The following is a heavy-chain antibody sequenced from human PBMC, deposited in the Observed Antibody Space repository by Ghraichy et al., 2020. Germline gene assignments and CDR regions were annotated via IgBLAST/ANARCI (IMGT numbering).Heavy chain of an antibody. D-gene: IGHD4-17*01. V-gene: IGHV1-24*01. Sequence: ASVKVSCKVSGYTLTELSMHWVRQAPGKGLEWMGGFDPEDGETIYAQKFQGRVTMTEDTSTDTAYMELSSLRSEDTAVYYCATSLSRTNGDYYFDYWGQGTLVTVSS. CDR3: ATSLSRTNGDYYFDY. CDR1: GYTLTELS. CDR2: FDPEDGET. J-gene: IGHJ4*02.